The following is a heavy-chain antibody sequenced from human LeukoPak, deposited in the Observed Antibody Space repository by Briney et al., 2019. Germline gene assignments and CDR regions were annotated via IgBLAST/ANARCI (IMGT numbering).Heavy chain of an antibody. J-gene: IGHJ4*02. D-gene: IGHD3-10*01. CDR2: INHSGST. CDR3: ARGAWKRSMVRGEIDY. V-gene: IGHV4-34*01. Sequence: PSETLSLTCAVYGGSFSGYYWSWIRQPPGKGLEWIGEINHSGSTNYNPSLKSQVTISVDTSKNQFSLKLSSVTAADTAVYYCARGAWKRSMVRGEIDYWGQGTLVTVSS. CDR1: GGSFSGYY.